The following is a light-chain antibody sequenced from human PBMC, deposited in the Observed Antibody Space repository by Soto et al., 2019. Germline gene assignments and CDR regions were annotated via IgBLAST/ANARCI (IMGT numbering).Light chain of an antibody. J-gene: IGLJ2*01. CDR3: QSYDSSLSVV. CDR2: GNS. V-gene: IGLV1-40*01. CDR1: SSNTGAGYD. Sequence: QSVLTQPPSVSGAPGQRVTISCTGSSSNTGAGYDVHWYQQLPGTAPQLLTYGNSNRPSGVPDRFSGSKSGTSASLAITGLQAEDEADYYCQSYDSSLSVVFGGGTKLTVL.